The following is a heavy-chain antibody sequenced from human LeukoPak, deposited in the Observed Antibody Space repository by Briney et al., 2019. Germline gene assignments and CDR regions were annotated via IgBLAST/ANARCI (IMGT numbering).Heavy chain of an antibody. D-gene: IGHD2-2*01. J-gene: IGHJ5*02. CDR3: TREGDCSSTSCYRAVNWFDP. CDR1: GFTFGDYA. V-gene: IGHV3-49*04. CDR2: IRSKAYGGTT. Sequence: GGSLRLSCTASGFTFGDYAMSWVRQAPGKGLEWVGFIRSKAYGGTTEYAASVKGRFTISRDDSKSIAYLQMNSLKTEDTAVYYCTREGDCSSTSCYRAVNWFDPRGQGTLVTVSS.